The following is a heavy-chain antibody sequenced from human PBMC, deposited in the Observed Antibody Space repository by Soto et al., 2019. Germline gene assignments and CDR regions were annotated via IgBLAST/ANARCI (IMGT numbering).Heavy chain of an antibody. CDR1: GFAFSSYA. D-gene: IGHD3-10*01. CDR3: ARDQASIVSLAVVRGVIFPDAFDI. V-gene: IGHV3-30-3*01. Sequence: PGGSLRLSCAASGFAFSSYAMHWVRQAPGKGLEWVAVISYDGSNKYYADSVKGRFTISRDNSKNTLYLQMNSLRAEDTAVYYCARDQASIVSLAVVRGVIFPDAFDIWGQGTMVTVSS. CDR2: ISYDGSNK. J-gene: IGHJ3*02.